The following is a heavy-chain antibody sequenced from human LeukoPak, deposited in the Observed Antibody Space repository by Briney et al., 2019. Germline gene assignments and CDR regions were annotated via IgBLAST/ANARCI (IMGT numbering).Heavy chain of an antibody. CDR1: GYTFTSYD. J-gene: IGHJ4*02. D-gene: IGHD2-15*01. V-gene: IGHV1-8*01. CDR3: ARGDGYCSGGSCSFDY. Sequence: ASVKVSCKASGYTFTSYDINWVRQATGQGLERMGWMNPNSGNTGYAQKFQGRVTMTRNTSISTAYMELSSLRSEDTAVYYCARGDGYCSGGSCSFDYWGQGTLVTVSS. CDR2: MNPNSGNT.